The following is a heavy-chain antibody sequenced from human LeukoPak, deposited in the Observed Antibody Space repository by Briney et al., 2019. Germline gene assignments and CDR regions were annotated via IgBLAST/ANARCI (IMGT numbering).Heavy chain of an antibody. V-gene: IGHV3-23*01. CDR1: GFTFSSYA. D-gene: IGHD3-16*01. CDR2: ISGSGGST. Sequence: PGGSLRLSCAASGFTFSSYAMSWVRQAPGKGLEWVSAISGSGGSTYYADSVKGRFTISRDNSKNTLYLQMNSLRAEDTAVYYCARPDRFMTTYDIHFDYWGQGTLVTVSS. CDR3: ARPDRFMTTYDIHFDY. J-gene: IGHJ4*02.